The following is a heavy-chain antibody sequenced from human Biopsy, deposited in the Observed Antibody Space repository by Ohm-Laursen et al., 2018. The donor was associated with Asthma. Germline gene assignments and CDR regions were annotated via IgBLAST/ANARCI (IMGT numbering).Heavy chain of an antibody. D-gene: IGHD2-21*01. Sequence: SVYPSRNLSGGMLCNYAISWVRHAPGRGLGWMGGISPIVGSSNYAQSCQGRLTITADIFTRTVYMELSGLRCDDTAIYYCAGPCPCGDVLCYYNHMDVWGQGTPVTVSS. CDR3: AGPCPCGDVLCYYNHMDV. CDR2: ISPIVGSS. CDR1: GGMLCNYA. V-gene: IGHV1-69*06. J-gene: IGHJ6*02.